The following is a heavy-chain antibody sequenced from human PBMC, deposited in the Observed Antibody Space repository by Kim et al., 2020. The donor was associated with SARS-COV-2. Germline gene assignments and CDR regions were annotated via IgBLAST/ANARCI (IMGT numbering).Heavy chain of an antibody. Sequence: ASVKVSCKASGYTFTSYGISWVRQAPGQGLEWMGWININTGNPTYAQKFTGRVTLTIDTSTSTAYMEVRSLRSDDTAVFYCVRCITLVRGVIISYGMDVWGQGNTGTVSS. V-gene: IGHV1-18*01. D-gene: IGHD3-10*01. CDR3: VRCITLVRGVIISYGMDV. CDR2: ININTGNP. CDR1: GYTFTSYG. J-gene: IGHJ6*02.